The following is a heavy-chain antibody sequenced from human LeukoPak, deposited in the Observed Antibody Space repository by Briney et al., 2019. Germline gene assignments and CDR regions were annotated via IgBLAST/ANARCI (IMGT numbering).Heavy chain of an antibody. Sequence: PSETLSLTCSVSGVSISNYCWSWIRQPPGKGLEWIGYIYYSGSTNYNPSLESRATISVDPSKSQFSLRLTSLTAADTAVYYCARDYYGSGFFDYWGQGILVTVSS. V-gene: IGHV4-59*01. CDR2: IYYSGST. CDR3: ARDYYGSGFFDY. D-gene: IGHD3-10*01. CDR1: GVSISNYC. J-gene: IGHJ4*02.